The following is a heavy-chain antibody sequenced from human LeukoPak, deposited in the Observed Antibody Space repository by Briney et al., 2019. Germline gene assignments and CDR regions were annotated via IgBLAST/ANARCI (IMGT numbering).Heavy chain of an antibody. CDR2: ISYDGSNE. J-gene: IGHJ4*02. Sequence: GGSLRLSCAASGFTFSSYVMHWVRQAPGKGLEWVAIISYDGSNEYYADSVKGRFTISRDNSKNTLYLQMNSLRAEDTAVYYCAKVNGVVITMVRGATDYWGQGTLVTVSS. V-gene: IGHV3-30*04. D-gene: IGHD3-10*01. CDR3: AKVNGVVITMVRGATDY. CDR1: GFTFSSYV.